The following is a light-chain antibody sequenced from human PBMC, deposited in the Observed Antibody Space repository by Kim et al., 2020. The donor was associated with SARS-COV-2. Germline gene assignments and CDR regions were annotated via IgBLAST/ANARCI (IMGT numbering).Light chain of an antibody. J-gene: IGKJ5*01. CDR1: QSVRSS. CDR2: DAS. CDR3: QQRGSWPPIT. Sequence: SPGERATLSCRASQSVRSSLAWYQQKPGQAPRLLIYDASNRATGIPARFRGSGSGTDFTLTISNLEPEDFAIYYCQQRGSWPPITFGQGTRLEIK. V-gene: IGKV3-11*01.